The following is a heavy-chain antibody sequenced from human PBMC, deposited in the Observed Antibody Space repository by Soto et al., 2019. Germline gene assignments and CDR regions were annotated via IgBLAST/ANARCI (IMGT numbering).Heavy chain of an antibody. Sequence: PSETLSLTCTVSGGSVSSGSYYWSWIRQPPGKGLEWIGYIYYSGSINYNPSLKSRVTISVDTSKNQFSLKLSSVTTADTAVYYCARGGYSYGSDYWGQGTLVTVSS. CDR2: IYYSGSI. CDR3: ARGGYSYGSDY. V-gene: IGHV4-61*01. CDR1: GGSVSSGSYY. D-gene: IGHD5-18*01. J-gene: IGHJ4*02.